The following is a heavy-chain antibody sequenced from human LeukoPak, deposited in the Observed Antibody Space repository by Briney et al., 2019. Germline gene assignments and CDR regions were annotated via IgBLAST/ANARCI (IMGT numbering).Heavy chain of an antibody. Sequence: GGSLRLSCAASGFTFSGYDMHWVRQAPGKGLEWVALIRSDGSDRYYADSVKGRFTISRDNSKNTLFLQMNSLRAEDTAVYYCAKDIAAARGPCAEGGRGNRVTVSS. D-gene: IGHD6-13*01. J-gene: IGHJ4*02. CDR1: GFTFSGYD. CDR3: AKDIAAARGPCAE. V-gene: IGHV3-30*02. CDR2: IRSDGSDR.